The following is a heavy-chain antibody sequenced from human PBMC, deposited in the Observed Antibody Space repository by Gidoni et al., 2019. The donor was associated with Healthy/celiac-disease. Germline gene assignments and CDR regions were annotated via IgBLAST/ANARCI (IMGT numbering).Heavy chain of an antibody. V-gene: IGHV4-59*08. Sequence: QVQLQESGPGLVKPSETLSLTCTVSGGSISSYYWSWIRQPPGKGLEWIGYIYYSGSTNYNPSLKSRVTISVETSKNQFSLKLSSVTAADTAVYYCARMRSGSYYNVRWFDPWGQGTLVTVSS. CDR1: GGSISSYY. CDR3: ARMRSGSYYNVRWFDP. J-gene: IGHJ5*02. CDR2: IYYSGST. D-gene: IGHD3-10*01.